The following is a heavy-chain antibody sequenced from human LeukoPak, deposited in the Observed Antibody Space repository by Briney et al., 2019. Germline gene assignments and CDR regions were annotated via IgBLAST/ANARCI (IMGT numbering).Heavy chain of an antibody. V-gene: IGHV1-2*06. D-gene: IGHD3-10*01. Sequence: ASVKVSCKASGYTFTSYYMHWVRQAPGQGLEWMGRINPNSGGTNYAQKFQGRVTMTRDTSISTAYMELSRLRSDDTAVYYCARDMHSSGSYSPLDYWGQGTLVTVSS. J-gene: IGHJ4*02. CDR1: GYTFTSYY. CDR3: ARDMHSSGSYSPLDY. CDR2: INPNSGGT.